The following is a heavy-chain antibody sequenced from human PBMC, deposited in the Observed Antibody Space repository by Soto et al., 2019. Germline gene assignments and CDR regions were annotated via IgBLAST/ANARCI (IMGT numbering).Heavy chain of an antibody. D-gene: IGHD1-26*01. CDR2: IIPVFATT. CDR3: ARGRIAGAATDFYYYGMDV. V-gene: IGHV1-69*05. Sequence: QVQLVQSGAEVKKPGSSVKVSCKASGGTFSTYVISWVRQAPGQGLEWMGGIIPVFATTNYAQKFQGRVTITPDESTRTGYMELNSLRSEDTAVYYCARGRIAGAATDFYYYGMDVWGQGTSVTVSS. CDR1: GGTFSTYV. J-gene: IGHJ6*02.